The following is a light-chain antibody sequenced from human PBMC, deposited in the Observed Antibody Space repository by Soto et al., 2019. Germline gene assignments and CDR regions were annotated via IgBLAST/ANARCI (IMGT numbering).Light chain of an antibody. Sequence: DIQMTQSPSTLSASIGDRVTITCRASQSINIWLAWYQQKPGKAPELLIYQASTLESGVPSRFSGSGSGTEFTLTISSLQPDDFATYYCQQYNSYSLFTFGPGTKVDIK. CDR2: QAS. J-gene: IGKJ3*01. CDR3: QQYNSYSLFT. CDR1: QSINIW. V-gene: IGKV1-5*03.